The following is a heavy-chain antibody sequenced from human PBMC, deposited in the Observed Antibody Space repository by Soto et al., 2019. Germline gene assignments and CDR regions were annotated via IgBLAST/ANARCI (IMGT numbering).Heavy chain of an antibody. V-gene: IGHV5-51*01. CDR2: IYPGNSDT. Sequence: GESLKISCKGSGYSFTNYWIGWVRQMPGEGLEWMGIIYPGNSDTTYSPSFQGQVTVSADKSISTAYLQWSTLKASDTAIYYCARSRLGNSKTFDYWGQGTVVTVSS. D-gene: IGHD3-16*01. CDR3: ARSRLGNSKTFDY. CDR1: GYSFTNYW. J-gene: IGHJ4*02.